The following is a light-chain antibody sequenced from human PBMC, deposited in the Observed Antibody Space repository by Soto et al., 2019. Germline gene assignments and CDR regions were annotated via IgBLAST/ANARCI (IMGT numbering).Light chain of an antibody. J-gene: IGKJ4*01. CDR1: QSVSSY. CDR2: DAS. Sequence: EIVLTQSPATLSLSPGERATLSCRASQSVSSYLAWYQQKPGQAPRLLIYDASNTATGIPARFSGSGSGTDFTLTISSLEPEDFAVYYCQQRSNWPRFGGGTKVEIK. V-gene: IGKV3-11*01. CDR3: QQRSNWPR.